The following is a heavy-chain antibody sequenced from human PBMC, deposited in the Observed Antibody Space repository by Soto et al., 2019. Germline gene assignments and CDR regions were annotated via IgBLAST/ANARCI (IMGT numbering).Heavy chain of an antibody. CDR3: AKSWQWLAPDRNDAFDI. CDR1: GFTFSSYG. CDR2: ISYDGSNK. J-gene: IGHJ3*02. V-gene: IGHV3-30*18. D-gene: IGHD6-19*01. Sequence: GGSLRLSCAASGFTFSSYGMHWVRQAPGKGLEWVAVISYDGSNKYYADSVKGRFTISRDNSKNTLYLQMNSLRAEDTAVYYCAKSWQWLAPDRNDAFDIWGQGTMVTVSS.